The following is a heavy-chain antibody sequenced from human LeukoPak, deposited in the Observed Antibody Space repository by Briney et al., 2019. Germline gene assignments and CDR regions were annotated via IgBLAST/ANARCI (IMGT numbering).Heavy chain of an antibody. V-gene: IGHV3-21*01. CDR2: ISSSSSYI. D-gene: IGHD4-17*01. Sequence: NPGGSLRLSCAASGFTFSSYSMSWVRQAPGKGLEWVSSISSSSSYIYYADSVKGRFTISRDNAKNLLYLQMNSLRAEDTAVYYCARDDYGDYPPFDYWGQGTLVTVSS. J-gene: IGHJ4*02. CDR1: GFTFSSYS. CDR3: ARDDYGDYPPFDY.